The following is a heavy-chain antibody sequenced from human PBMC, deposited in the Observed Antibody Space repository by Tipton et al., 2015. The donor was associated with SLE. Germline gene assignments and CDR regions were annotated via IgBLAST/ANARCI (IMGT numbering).Heavy chain of an antibody. CDR2: VDTSGSV. J-gene: IGHJ4*02. CDR1: GGSFSSSLYY. CDR3: ARYRGDLQVFDY. Sequence: LSLTCIVSGGSFSSSLYYWNWIRQPAGKGLELIGRVDTSGSVKFNPTLKSRVTMSLDTSKNQVSLKLTSVTAADTAVYYCARYRGDLQVFDYWGQGTLITVSS. V-gene: IGHV4-61*02. D-gene: IGHD3-16*01.